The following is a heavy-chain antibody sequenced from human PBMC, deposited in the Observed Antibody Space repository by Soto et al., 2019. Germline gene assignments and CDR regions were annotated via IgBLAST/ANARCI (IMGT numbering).Heavy chain of an antibody. CDR2: MNPNSGNT. CDR1: GYTFTSYD. CDR3: ARAADYDFWSGYYAQSYYYGMDV. D-gene: IGHD3-3*01. V-gene: IGHV1-8*01. Sequence: VASVKVSCKASGYTFTSYDINWVRQATGQGLEWMRWMNPNSGNTGYAQKFQGRVTMTRNTSISTAYMELSSLRSEDTAVYYCARAADYDFWSGYYAQSYYYGMDVWGQGTTVTVSS. J-gene: IGHJ6*02.